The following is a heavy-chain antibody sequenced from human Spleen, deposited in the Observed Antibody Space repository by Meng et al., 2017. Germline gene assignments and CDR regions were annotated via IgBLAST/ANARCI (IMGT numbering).Heavy chain of an antibody. V-gene: IGHV5-51*01. J-gene: IGHJ3*02. CDR2: IYPGDSDT. Sequence: GESLKISCKSSGYSFTTYWIGWVRQMPGKGLEWMGIIYPGDSDTRYSPSFQGQVTISADKSISTAYLQWSSLKASDTAMYYCARQGIAVAGGDDAFDIWGQGTMVTVSS. CDR3: ARQGIAVAGGDDAFDI. D-gene: IGHD6-19*01. CDR1: GYSFTTYW.